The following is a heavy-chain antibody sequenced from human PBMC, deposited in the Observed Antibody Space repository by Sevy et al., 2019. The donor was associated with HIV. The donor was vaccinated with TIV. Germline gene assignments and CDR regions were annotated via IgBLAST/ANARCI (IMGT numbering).Heavy chain of an antibody. D-gene: IGHD6-13*01. CDR1: GFTFGDYC. CDR3: TRWKAAQSIFDY. CDR2: LKSDVYGGTV. Sequence: GGCLRLSCTASGFTFGDYCMSWVRQAPGKGLEWVAFLKSDVYGGTVDHAASVRGRFVITRDDSKTIAYLQMNDLKTEETGVYHCTRWKAAQSIFDYWGQGALVTVSS. V-gene: IGHV3-49*04. J-gene: IGHJ4*02.